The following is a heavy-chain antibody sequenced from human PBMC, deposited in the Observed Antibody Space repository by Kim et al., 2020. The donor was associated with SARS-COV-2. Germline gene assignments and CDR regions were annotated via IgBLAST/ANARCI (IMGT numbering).Heavy chain of an antibody. D-gene: IGHD3-10*01. Sequence: YPDSVKGRFTNSRDNSKNTLYLQMSSLGAEDTAVYYCARDGSGSYSWFDPWGQGTLVTVSS. CDR3: ARDGSGSYSWFDP. J-gene: IGHJ5*02. V-gene: IGHV3-30*15.